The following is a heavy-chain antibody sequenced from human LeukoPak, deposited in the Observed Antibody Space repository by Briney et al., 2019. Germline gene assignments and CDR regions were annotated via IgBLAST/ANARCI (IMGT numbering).Heavy chain of an antibody. CDR2: ISGSGGST. CDR1: GFTFSSYA. D-gene: IGHD1-26*01. V-gene: IGHV3-23*01. CDR3: AKGHGWEASYYYYYMDV. J-gene: IGHJ6*03. Sequence: GGSLRLSCAASGFTFSSYAMSWVRQAPGKGLEWVSAISGSGGSTYYADSVKGRFTISRDNSKNTLYLKMNSLRAEGTAVYYCAKGHGWEASYYYYYMDVWGKGTTVTISS.